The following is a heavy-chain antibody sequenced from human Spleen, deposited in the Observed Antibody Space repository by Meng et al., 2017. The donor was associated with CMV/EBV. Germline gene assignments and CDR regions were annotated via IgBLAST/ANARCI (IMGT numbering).Heavy chain of an antibody. V-gene: IGHV3-15*01. CDR1: GFTFSNAW. CDR3: TTDRYYGDLFDY. J-gene: IGHJ4*02. D-gene: IGHD4-17*01. Sequence: ASGFTFSNAWMSWVRQAPGKGLEWVGRIKSKTDGGTTDYAAPVKGRFTISRDDSKNTPYLQMNSLKTEDTAVYYCTTDRYYGDLFDYWGQGTLVTVSS. CDR2: IKSKTDGGTT.